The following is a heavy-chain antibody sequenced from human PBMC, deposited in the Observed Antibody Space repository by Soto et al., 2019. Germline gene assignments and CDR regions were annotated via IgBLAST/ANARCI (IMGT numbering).Heavy chain of an antibody. CDR3: AREVLTTVTTGYYYGMDV. D-gene: IGHD4-17*01. J-gene: IGHJ6*02. CDR2: ISSSSSYI. Sequence: EVQLVESGGGLVKPGGSLRLSCAASGFTFSSYSMNWVRQAPGKGLEWVSSISSSSSYIYYADSVKGRFTISRDNAKNSLYLQMNSLRAEDTAVYYCAREVLTTVTTGYYYGMDVWGQGTTVTVSS. CDR1: GFTFSSYS. V-gene: IGHV3-21*01.